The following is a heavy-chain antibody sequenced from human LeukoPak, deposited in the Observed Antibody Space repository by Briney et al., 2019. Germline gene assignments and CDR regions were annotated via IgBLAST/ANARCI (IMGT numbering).Heavy chain of an antibody. CDR3: ARDPTKKSVVVPAAISYYSDY. Sequence: AGGSLRLSCAASGFTFSSYAMSWVRQAPGKGLEWVSAISGSGGSTYYADSVKGRFTISRDNSKNTLYLQMNSLRAEDTAVYYCARDPTKKSVVVPAAISYYSDYWGQGTLVTVSS. CDR2: ISGSGGST. V-gene: IGHV3-23*01. D-gene: IGHD2-2*01. J-gene: IGHJ4*02. CDR1: GFTFSSYA.